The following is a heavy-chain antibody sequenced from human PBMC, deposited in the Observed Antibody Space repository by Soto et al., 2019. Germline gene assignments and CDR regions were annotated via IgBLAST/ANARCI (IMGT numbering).Heavy chain of an antibody. CDR3: ARDPDYGGKTPFS. CDR1: GGTFSSYT. D-gene: IGHD4-17*01. CDR2: IIPILGIA. J-gene: IGHJ5*02. V-gene: IGHV1-69*08. Sequence: QVQLVQSGAEVKKPGSSVKVSCKASGGTFSSYTISWVRQAPGQGLEWMGRIIPILGIANYAQKFQGRVTITADKSTSTAYMELSSLRSEATAVYYCARDPDYGGKTPFSWGQGTLFTVSS.